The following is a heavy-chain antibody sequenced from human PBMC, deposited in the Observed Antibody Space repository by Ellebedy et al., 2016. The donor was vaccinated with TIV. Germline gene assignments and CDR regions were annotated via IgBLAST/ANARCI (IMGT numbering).Heavy chain of an antibody. CDR2: ISSGGSSI. Sequence: GESLKISCAASGFTVSSNYMNWVRQAPGKGLEWVSYISSGGSSIFYADSVKGRFTISRDNAKNSLFLQMHSLRAEDTAVYYCARVGFRYSYGVFDLWGQGTLVTVSS. CDR3: ARVGFRYSYGVFDL. V-gene: IGHV3-48*03. D-gene: IGHD5-18*01. CDR1: GFTVSSNY. J-gene: IGHJ4*02.